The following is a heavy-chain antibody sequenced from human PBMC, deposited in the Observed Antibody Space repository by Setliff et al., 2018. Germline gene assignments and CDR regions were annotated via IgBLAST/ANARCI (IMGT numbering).Heavy chain of an antibody. CDR2: INPNNGGT. CDR1: QYTFTAYY. J-gene: IGHJ6*03. V-gene: IGHV1-2*02. D-gene: IGHD1-1*01. CDR3: ARSPTRTTGSHYLGYYYYYMDF. Sequence: GASVKVSCKASQYTFTAYYLHWVRQAPGQGLEWMGWINPNNGGTKYAQKFQGRVTMTRDTSISTGYMELSRLGYDDTAVYYCARSPTRTTGSHYLGYYYYYMDFWGKGTTVTVSS.